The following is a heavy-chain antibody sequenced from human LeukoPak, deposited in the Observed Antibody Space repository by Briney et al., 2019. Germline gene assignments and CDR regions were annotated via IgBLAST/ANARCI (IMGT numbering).Heavy chain of an antibody. V-gene: IGHV3-53*01. J-gene: IGHJ6*02. CDR2: IYSGGST. D-gene: IGHD2-8*01. CDR1: GFTVSSNY. Sequence: PGGSLRLSCAASGFTVSSNYMSWVRQAPGKGLEWVSVIYSGGSTYYADSVKGRFTISRDNSKNTLYLQMNSLRAEDTAVYYCARDPEWFNYYYGMDVWGQGTTVTVSS. CDR3: ARDPEWFNYYYGMDV.